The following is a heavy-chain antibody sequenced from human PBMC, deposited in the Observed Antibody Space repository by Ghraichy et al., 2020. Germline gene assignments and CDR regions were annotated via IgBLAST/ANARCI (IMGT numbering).Heavy chain of an antibody. CDR1: GFTFGSDA. D-gene: IGHD3-3*01. CDR2: VIGGSGHT. V-gene: IGHV3-23*01. Sequence: GGSLRLSCEASGFTFGSDAMHWVRQAPGKGLEWVAGVIGGSGHTSSADSVKGRFTISRDNSKNMRNLQMNSLRVDDTAIYFCAKEGHGWSTEVGPFDIGGKGTMVTVS. CDR3: AKEGHGWSTEVGPFDI. J-gene: IGHJ3*02.